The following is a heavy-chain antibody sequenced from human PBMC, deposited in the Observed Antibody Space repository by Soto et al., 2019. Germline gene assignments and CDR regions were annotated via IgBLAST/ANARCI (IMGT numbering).Heavy chain of an antibody. Sequence: QVQLVESGGGVVQPGRSLRLSCAASGFTFRNYAMHWVRQAPGKGLECVAVISYDGGNKFYRDYVKGRFTISRDNSKNTLYLQINSVRYEDTVVYYCARGDREDIAVVIGVRPGEYGVDVWGQGTTVTVSS. D-gene: IGHD2-15*01. CDR1: GFTFRNYA. CDR3: ARGDREDIAVVIGVRPGEYGVDV. CDR2: ISYDGGNK. J-gene: IGHJ6*02. V-gene: IGHV3-30-3*01.